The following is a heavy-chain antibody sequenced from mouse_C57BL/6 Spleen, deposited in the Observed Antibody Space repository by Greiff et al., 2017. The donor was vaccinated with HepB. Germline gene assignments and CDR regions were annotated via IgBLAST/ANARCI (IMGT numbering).Heavy chain of an antibody. CDR2: IDPETGGT. D-gene: IGHD2-5*01. Sequence: QVQLQQSGAELVRPGASVTLSCKASGYTFTDYEMHWVKQTPVHGLEWIGAIDPETGGTAYNQKFKGKAILTADKSSSTAYMELRSLTSEDSAVYYCTRWDSNQSYAMDYWGQGTSVTVSS. V-gene: IGHV1-15*01. CDR3: TRWDSNQSYAMDY. CDR1: GYTFTDYE. J-gene: IGHJ4*01.